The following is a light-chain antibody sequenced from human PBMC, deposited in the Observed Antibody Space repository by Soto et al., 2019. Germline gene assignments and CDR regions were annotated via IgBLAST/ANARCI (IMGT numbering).Light chain of an antibody. CDR3: CSYAGSYTLV. J-gene: IGLJ2*01. Sequence: QSALTQPRSVSGSPGQSVTISCTGTSSDVGGYNYVSWYQQHPGKAPKLMIYDVSKRPSGVPDRFSGSKSGNTASLTISGLPAEDEADYYCCSYAGSYTLVFGGGTKVTVL. CDR1: SSDVGGYNY. CDR2: DVS. V-gene: IGLV2-11*01.